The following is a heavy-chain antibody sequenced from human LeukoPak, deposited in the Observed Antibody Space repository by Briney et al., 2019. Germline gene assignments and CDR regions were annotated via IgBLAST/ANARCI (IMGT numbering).Heavy chain of an antibody. CDR3: ARSEIVVVPAANQNYYYYMDV. V-gene: IGHV3-30*04. Sequence: GGSLRLSCAASGFTFSSYAMHWVRQAPGKGLEWVAVISYDGSNKYYADSVKGRFTISRDNSKNTLHLQMNSLRAEDTAVYYCARSEIVVVPAANQNYYYYMDVWGKGTTVTVSS. D-gene: IGHD2-2*01. CDR2: ISYDGSNK. J-gene: IGHJ6*03. CDR1: GFTFSSYA.